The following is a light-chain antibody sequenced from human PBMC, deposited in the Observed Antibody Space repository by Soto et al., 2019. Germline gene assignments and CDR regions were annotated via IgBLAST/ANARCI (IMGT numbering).Light chain of an antibody. Sequence: DIQMTQSPSTLSASVGDRVTITCRASQSISSWLAWYQQKPGKAPNLLIYKASSLESGVPSRFSGSGSGTEFILTISRLQPDDFATYYCQQYNSYSWTFGQGTKVEIK. J-gene: IGKJ1*01. CDR2: KAS. CDR1: QSISSW. CDR3: QQYNSYSWT. V-gene: IGKV1-5*03.